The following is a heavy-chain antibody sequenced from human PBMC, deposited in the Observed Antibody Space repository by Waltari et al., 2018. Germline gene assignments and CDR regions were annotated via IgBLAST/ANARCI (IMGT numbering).Heavy chain of an antibody. D-gene: IGHD6-19*01. CDR1: GGSFSGYY. CDR2: INHSGST. CDR3: ARDVTQWLVPDWYFDL. V-gene: IGHV4-34*01. J-gene: IGHJ2*01. Sequence: QVQLQQWGAGLLKPSETLSLTCAVYGGSFSGYYWSWIRQPPGKGLEWIGEINHSGSTNYNPSLKSRVTISVDTAKNQFSRKLSSVTAADTAVYYCARDVTQWLVPDWYFDLWGRGTLVTVSS.